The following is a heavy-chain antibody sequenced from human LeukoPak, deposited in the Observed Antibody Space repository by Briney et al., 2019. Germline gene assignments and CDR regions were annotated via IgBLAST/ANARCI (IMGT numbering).Heavy chain of an antibody. D-gene: IGHD6-19*01. CDR2: ISYDGSNK. J-gene: IGHJ4*02. V-gene: IGHV3-30*03. CDR1: GFTLSNYG. Sequence: GRSLRLSCAASGFTLSNYGMHWVRQAPGKGLEWVAVISYDGSNKYYADSVKGRFTISRDNSKNTLYLQMNSLRAEDTAVYYCARDGTGSNSGWYIHWGQGALVTVSS. CDR3: ARDGTGSNSGWYIH.